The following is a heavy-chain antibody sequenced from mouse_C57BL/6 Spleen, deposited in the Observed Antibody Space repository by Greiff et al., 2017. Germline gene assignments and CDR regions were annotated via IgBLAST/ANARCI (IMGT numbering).Heavy chain of an antibody. CDR2: IIPSSGYS. V-gene: IGHV1-4*01. CDR1: GYTFTSYT. CDR3: AREDAMDY. J-gene: IGHJ4*01. Sequence: QVQLQQSGAELARPGASVKMSCKASGYTFTSYTMHWVKQRPGQGLEWIGYIIPSSGYSKYNQKFKDKATFTADKSSSSASMQRSNLTSEYSAVYYCAREDAMDYWGKGTSVTGSS.